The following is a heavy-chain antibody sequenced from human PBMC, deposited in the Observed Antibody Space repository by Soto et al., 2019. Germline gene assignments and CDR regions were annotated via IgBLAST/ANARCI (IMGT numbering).Heavy chain of an antibody. Sequence: SETQSLTCAVYGGSFSGYYWTWIRQPPGTGLEWIGEINHSGSTNYNPSLKSRVTISVDTSKNQFSLKLSSVTAADTAVYYCARGLISGSHYSGGWYYFDSWGQGTQVTVSS. V-gene: IGHV4-34*01. CDR1: GGSFSGYY. CDR3: ARGLISGSHYSGGWYYFDS. J-gene: IGHJ4*02. D-gene: IGHD1-26*01. CDR2: INHSGST.